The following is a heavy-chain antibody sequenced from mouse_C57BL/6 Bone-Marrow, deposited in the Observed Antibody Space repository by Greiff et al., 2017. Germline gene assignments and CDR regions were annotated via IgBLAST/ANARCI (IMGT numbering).Heavy chain of an antibody. CDR1: GFTFSSYA. V-gene: IGHV5-4*01. CDR2: ISDGGSYT. Sequence: EVQLVESGGGLVKPGGSLKLSCAASGFTFSSYAMSWVRQTPEKRLEWVATISDGGSYTYYPDNVKGRFTISRDNAKNNLYLQMSHLKSEDTAMYYCARDFYWYFDVLGTGTTVTVSS. CDR3: ARDFYWYFDV. J-gene: IGHJ1*03.